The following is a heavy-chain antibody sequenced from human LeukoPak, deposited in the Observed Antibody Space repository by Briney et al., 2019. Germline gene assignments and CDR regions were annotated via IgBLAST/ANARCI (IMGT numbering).Heavy chain of an antibody. J-gene: IGHJ4*02. D-gene: IGHD4-17*01. CDR3: ARELNDYGDYESNY. V-gene: IGHV1-69*01. CDR2: IIPIFGTA. Sequence: VASVKVSCKASGGTFSSYAISWVRQAPGQGLEWMGGIIPIFGTANYAQKFQGRVTITADESTSTAYMELSSLRSEDTAVHYCARELNDYGDYESNYWGQGTLVTVSS. CDR1: GGTFSSYA.